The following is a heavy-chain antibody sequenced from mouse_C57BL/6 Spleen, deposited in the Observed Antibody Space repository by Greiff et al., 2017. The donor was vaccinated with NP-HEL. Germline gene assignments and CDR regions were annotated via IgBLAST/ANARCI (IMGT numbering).Heavy chain of an antibody. CDR2: ISDGGSYT. J-gene: IGHJ1*03. V-gene: IGHV5-4*03. CDR3: ARGRGYGYFDV. Sequence: EVKLQESGGGLVKPGGSLKLSCAASGFTFSSYAMSWVRQTPETRLEWVATISDGGSYTYYPDNVKGRFTISRDNAKNNLYLQMSHLKSEDTAMYYCARGRGYGYFDVWGTGTTVTVSS. CDR1: GFTFSSYA.